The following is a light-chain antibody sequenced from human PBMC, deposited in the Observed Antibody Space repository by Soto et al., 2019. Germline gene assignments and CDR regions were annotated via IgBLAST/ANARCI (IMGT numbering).Light chain of an antibody. CDR2: WAS. CDR3: KQYYSTLCT. J-gene: IGKJ2*02. Sequence: SPLSCWSSQTLLYSSNNKNYLAWYQQKPGQPPKVLISWASTRESGVPDRFSGSGSGTDFTLTISSLQAEDVAVYYCKQYYSTLCTFGQGTKVEIK. CDR1: QTLLYSSNNKNY. V-gene: IGKV4-1*01.